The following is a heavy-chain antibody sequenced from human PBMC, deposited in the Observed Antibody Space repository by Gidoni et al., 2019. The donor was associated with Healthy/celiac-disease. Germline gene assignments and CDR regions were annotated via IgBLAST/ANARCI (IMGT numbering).Heavy chain of an antibody. CDR1: GFPCSSYD. V-gene: IGHV3-23*04. J-gene: IGHJ4*02. CDR3: AKDRYSYCSGGSCYPGYFDY. Sequence: EVQLVESGGGLVQPGGSLRLSCAASGFPCSSYDMSWVRQYPGKGLEWVSAISGSGGSTYYADSVKGRFTISRDNSKNTLYLQMNSLRAEDTTVYYCAKDRYSYCSGGSCYPGYFDYWGQGTLVTVSS. CDR2: ISGSGGST. D-gene: IGHD2-15*01.